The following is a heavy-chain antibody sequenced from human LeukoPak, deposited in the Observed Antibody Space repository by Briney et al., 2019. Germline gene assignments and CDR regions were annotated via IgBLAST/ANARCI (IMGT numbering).Heavy chain of an antibody. CDR3: TTDGHKPPYYYYYYMDV. Sequence: PGGSLRLSCAASGFTFRHTWMSWVRQAPGKGLEWVGRIKSKTDGGTTDYAEPVKGRFTISRDDSKNTLYLQMNSLKTEDTAVYYCTTDGHKPPYYYYYYMDVWGKGTTVTISS. J-gene: IGHJ6*03. CDR2: IKSKTDGGTT. CDR1: GFTFRHTW. V-gene: IGHV3-15*01.